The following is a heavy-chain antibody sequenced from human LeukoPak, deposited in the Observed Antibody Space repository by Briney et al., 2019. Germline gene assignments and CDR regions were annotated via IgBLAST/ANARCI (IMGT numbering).Heavy chain of an antibody. CDR2: IYYSGTT. Sequence: SETLSLTCTVSGGSISSYYWSWIRQPPGKGLEWIGYIYYSGTTNYNPSLKSRVTISVDTSKNQFSLKLSSVTAADAAVYYCAIGEMDGMDVWGQGTTVTVSS. CDR3: AIGEMDGMDV. D-gene: IGHD5-24*01. J-gene: IGHJ6*02. V-gene: IGHV4-59*01. CDR1: GGSISSYY.